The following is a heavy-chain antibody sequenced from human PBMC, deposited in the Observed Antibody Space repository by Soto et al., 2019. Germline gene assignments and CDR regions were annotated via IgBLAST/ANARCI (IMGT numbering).Heavy chain of an antibody. V-gene: IGHV1-69*13. CDR1: GGTFSSYA. CDR3: ARVTITGSPYYYYGMDV. J-gene: IGHJ6*02. Sequence: GASVKVSCKASGGTFSSYAISWVRQAPGQGLEWMGGNIPIFGTANYAQKFRGRVTITADESTSTAYMELSSLRSEDTAVYYCARVTITGSPYYYYGMDVWGQGTTVTVSS. CDR2: NIPIFGTA. D-gene: IGHD1-20*01.